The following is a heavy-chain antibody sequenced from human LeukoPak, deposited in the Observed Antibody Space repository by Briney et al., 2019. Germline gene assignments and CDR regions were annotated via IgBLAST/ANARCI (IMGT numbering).Heavy chain of an antibody. V-gene: IGHV3-53*01. CDR3: ARDSDYYAFTY. D-gene: IGHD1-26*01. J-gene: IGHJ4*02. CDR2: IYSGGST. Sequence: GGSLRLSCVASGFTVSSNYMGWVRQAPGKGLEWVSVIYSGGSTYYADSVKGRFTISRDNSENTVYLQMNSLRAEGTAVYYCARDSDYYAFTYWGQGTLVTVSS. CDR1: GFTVSSNY.